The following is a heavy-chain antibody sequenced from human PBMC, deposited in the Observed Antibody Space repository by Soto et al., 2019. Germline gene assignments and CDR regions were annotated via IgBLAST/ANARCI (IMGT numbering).Heavy chain of an antibody. CDR1: GFTFGNYD. Sequence: EVQLLESGVGLVQPGGSLSLSCAASGFTFGNYDMTWVRQAPGTGLEWVSSISRVGDSTYYADSVKGRFTISRDNSKNTRSRQRNSRRAEDTALYYCVQSLSGYGPDWYFDLWGRGTLVTVSS. J-gene: IGHJ2*01. CDR2: ISRVGDST. V-gene: IGHV3-23*01. D-gene: IGHD5-18*01. CDR3: VQSLSGYGPDWYFDL.